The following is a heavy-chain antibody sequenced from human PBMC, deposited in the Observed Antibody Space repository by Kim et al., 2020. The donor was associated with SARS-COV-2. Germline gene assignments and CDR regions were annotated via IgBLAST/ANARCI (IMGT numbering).Heavy chain of an antibody. CDR1: GFTFSSYA. D-gene: IGHD3-10*01. J-gene: IGHJ6*02. CDR3: ARDGSQYYYGSGSLYYYYGMDV. CDR2: ISYDGSNK. V-gene: IGHV3-30*04. Sequence: GGSLRLSCAASGFTFSSYAMHWVRQAPGKGLEWVAVISYDGSNKYYADSVKGRFTISRDNSKNTLYLQMNSLRAEDTAVYYCARDGSQYYYGSGSLYYYYGMDVSGQGTTVTVSS.